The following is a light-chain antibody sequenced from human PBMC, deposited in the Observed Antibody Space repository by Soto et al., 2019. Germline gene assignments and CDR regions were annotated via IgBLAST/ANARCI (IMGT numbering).Light chain of an antibody. CDR2: RGT. Sequence: QSVLAQPASVSGSPGQSITISCTGTSSGVGAYDAVSWYQQHPGKAPQVLIYRGTKRPSGVSSRFSGSVSGNTASLTVSGLQAEDEAEYFCCSSAPESTYVFGTGTKLTVL. CDR1: SSGVGAYDA. CDR3: CSSAPESTYV. V-gene: IGLV2-23*01. J-gene: IGLJ1*01.